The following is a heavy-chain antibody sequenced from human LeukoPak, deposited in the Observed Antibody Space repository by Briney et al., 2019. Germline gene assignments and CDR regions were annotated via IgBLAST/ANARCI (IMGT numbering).Heavy chain of an antibody. D-gene: IGHD6-19*01. J-gene: IGHJ4*02. CDR3: ARWKSSSGWYAWSDY. CDR2: INPNSGDP. CDR1: GYTFTDSY. V-gene: IGHV1-2*06. Sequence: ASVKVSCKTSGYTFTDSYIHWVRQAPGQGLEWMGRINPNSGDPNYPQKFQGRVTMTRDTSISTAYMELSRLRSNDTAVYYCARWKSSSGWYAWSDYWGQGTLVTVSS.